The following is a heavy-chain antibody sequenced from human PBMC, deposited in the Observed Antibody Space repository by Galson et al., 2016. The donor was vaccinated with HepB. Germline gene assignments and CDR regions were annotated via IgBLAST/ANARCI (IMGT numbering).Heavy chain of an antibody. Sequence: SVKVSCKASGYPFGNYYMHWVRQAPGQGLEWMGIMDPNVGTTWYAQELQGRVTVTRDTATSTVYMEVTSLTSEDTAVYYCARRGLTSDHWGQGTLVTVSS. CDR3: ARRGLTSDH. CDR1: GYPFGNYY. D-gene: IGHD3-10*01. V-gene: IGHV1-46*03. CDR2: MDPNVGTT. J-gene: IGHJ4*02.